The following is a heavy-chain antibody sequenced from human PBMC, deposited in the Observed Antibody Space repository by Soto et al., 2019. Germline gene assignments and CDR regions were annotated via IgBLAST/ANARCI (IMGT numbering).Heavy chain of an antibody. J-gene: IGHJ6*02. CDR3: AKDLGHQLLSPYYYYGMDV. V-gene: IGHV3-30*18. D-gene: IGHD2-2*01. CDR1: GFTFSSFG. Sequence: GGSLRLSCAASGFTFSSFGMHWVRQAPGKGLEWVAVISYDGSNKYYAVSVKGRFTISRDNSKNTLYLQMNSLRAEDTAVYYCAKDLGHQLLSPYYYYGMDVWGQGTTVTVSS. CDR2: ISYDGSNK.